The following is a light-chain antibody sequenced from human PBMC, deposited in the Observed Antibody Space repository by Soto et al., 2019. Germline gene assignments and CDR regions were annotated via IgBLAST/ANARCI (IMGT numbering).Light chain of an antibody. CDR1: SSDVGGYNY. Sequence: QAVVTQPRSVSGSPGQSVTISCTATSSDVGGYNYVSWYQQHPGKATKLMIYDVSERPSGVPDRFSGSKSGNTASLTISGLQAEDAADYYCCSYAGSYVFGTGTKLTVL. J-gene: IGLJ1*01. V-gene: IGLV2-11*01. CDR3: CSYAGSYV. CDR2: DVS.